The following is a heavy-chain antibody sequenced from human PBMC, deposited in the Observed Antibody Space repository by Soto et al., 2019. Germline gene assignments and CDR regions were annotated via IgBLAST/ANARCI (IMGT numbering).Heavy chain of an antibody. Sequence: ESGGGLVKPGGSLRLSCAASGFTFSDYYMSWIRRAPGKGLDWVSFIDSSGSIIYYADSVKGRFTISRDNAKNSLYLQMNSLRAEDTAVYYCARDLGYYASSGYFDYWGQGTLVTVSS. CDR2: IDSSGSII. CDR3: ARDLGYYASSGYFDY. V-gene: IGHV3-11*01. D-gene: IGHD3-22*01. J-gene: IGHJ4*02. CDR1: GFTFSDYY.